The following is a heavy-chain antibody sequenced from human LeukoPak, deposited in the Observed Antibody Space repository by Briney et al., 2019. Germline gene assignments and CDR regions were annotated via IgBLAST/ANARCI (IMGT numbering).Heavy chain of an antibody. CDR1: GGSISSYY. Sequence: SETLSLTCTVSGGSISSYYWSWTRQPPGKGLEWIGYIYYSGSTNYNPSLKSRVTISVDTSKNQFSLKLSSVTAADTAVYYCARGLSRASKRPAAPFDYWGQGTLVTVSS. J-gene: IGHJ4*02. CDR2: IYYSGST. V-gene: IGHV4-59*08. CDR3: ARGLSRASKRPAAPFDY. D-gene: IGHD3/OR15-3a*01.